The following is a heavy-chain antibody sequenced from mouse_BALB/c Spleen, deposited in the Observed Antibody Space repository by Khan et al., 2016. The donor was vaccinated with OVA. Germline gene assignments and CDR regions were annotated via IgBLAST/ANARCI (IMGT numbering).Heavy chain of an antibody. D-gene: IGHD2-2*01. CDR1: GYTFSSYW. CDR3: ARGGYGGCAY. J-gene: IGHJ3*01. V-gene: IGHV1-9*01. Sequence: QVQLQQSGGDLMKPGASVKISCKATGYTFSSYWIEWIKQRPGHGLEWIGQIFPGSISPTYNEKFKGKATFTADTSSNTAYMQLSSLTSEDSAGYYCARGGYGGCAYWGQGTLVTVSA. CDR2: IFPGSISP.